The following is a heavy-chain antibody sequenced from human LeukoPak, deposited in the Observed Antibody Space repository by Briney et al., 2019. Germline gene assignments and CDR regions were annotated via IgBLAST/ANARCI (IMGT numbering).Heavy chain of an antibody. V-gene: IGHV4-31*03. D-gene: IGHD4-17*01. CDR3: ARGGTISNDWGDYNWVDP. Sequence: SETLSLTCTVSGTSISSGAYDWIWIRQCPGKGLEWIGHIFLSGTTFFNPSLKSRLTISAHMSKNQFSLTLTSVTAADTAVYYCARGGTISNDWGDYNWVDPWGQGTLVTVSS. J-gene: IGHJ5*02. CDR2: IFLSGTT. CDR1: GTSISSGAYD.